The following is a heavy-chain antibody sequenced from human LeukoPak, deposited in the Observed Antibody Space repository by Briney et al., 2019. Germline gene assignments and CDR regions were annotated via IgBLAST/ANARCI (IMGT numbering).Heavy chain of an antibody. D-gene: IGHD2-2*01. CDR2: ISGSGGST. J-gene: IGHJ3*02. V-gene: IGHV3-23*01. CDR3: AIQKCTSTSCLTKNAFDI. CDR1: GFTFSSYA. Sequence: GGSLRLSCAASGFTFSSYAMSWVRQAPGKGLEWVSAISGSGGSTYYADSVKGRFTISRDNSKNTLYLQMNSLRAEDTAVYYCAIQKCTSTSCLTKNAFDIWGQGTMVTVPS.